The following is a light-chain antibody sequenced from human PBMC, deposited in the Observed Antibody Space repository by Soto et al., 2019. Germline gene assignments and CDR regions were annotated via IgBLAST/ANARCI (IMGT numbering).Light chain of an antibody. Sequence: IVLTQSPVTLSLSPGERATLSCRASQSVRSYLAWYQQKPGQAPRLLIYGASSRATGIPDRFSGSGSGTDFTLTISRLEPEDFAVYYCQQYGSSPKTFGQGTKVDIK. CDR1: QSVRSY. CDR2: GAS. J-gene: IGKJ1*01. V-gene: IGKV3-20*01. CDR3: QQYGSSPKT.